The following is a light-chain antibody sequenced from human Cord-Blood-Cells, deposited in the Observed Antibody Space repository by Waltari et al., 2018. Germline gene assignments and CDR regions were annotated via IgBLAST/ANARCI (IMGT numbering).Light chain of an antibody. CDR2: AAS. Sequence: DIQMTPSPSSLSASVGDSVTITCRASQGISNYLAWYQQKPGKVPKLLIYAASTLQSGVPSRFSGSGSGTDCTRTISSLQPEDVATYYCQKYNSAAFTFGPGTKVDIK. V-gene: IGKV1-27*01. CDR3: QKYNSAAFT. CDR1: QGISNY. J-gene: IGKJ3*01.